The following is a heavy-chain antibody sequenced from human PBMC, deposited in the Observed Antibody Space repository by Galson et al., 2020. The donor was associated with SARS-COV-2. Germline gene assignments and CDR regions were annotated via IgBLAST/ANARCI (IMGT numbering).Heavy chain of an antibody. CDR3: AKAGPGSYSYVRDV. V-gene: IGHV3-30*18. J-gene: IGHJ6*02. D-gene: IGHD3-10*01. Sequence: LRNSCGGCGFNLKNYGMPCVRQATGKGLEWVAVISYDGSNKYDADSVKGRFTISRDNSKNTLYLQMNSLSAEDTAVYYCAKAGPGSYSYVRDVWGQGTTVTVSS. CDR2: ISYDGSNK. CDR1: GFNLKNYG.